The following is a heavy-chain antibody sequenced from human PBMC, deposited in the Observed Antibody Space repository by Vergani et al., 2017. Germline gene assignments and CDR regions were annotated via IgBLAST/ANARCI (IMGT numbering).Heavy chain of an antibody. Sequence: QVQLVQSGAEVKKPGASVNVSCKASGYTFTSYGISWVRQAPGQGLEWMGWIRAYNGNTNNAQKLQGRVTMTTDTSTSTAYMELRSLRSDDTAVYYCARDPDIVVVPAAPYYYYYYGMDVWGQGTTVTVSS. V-gene: IGHV1-18*04. CDR3: ARDPDIVVVPAAPYYYYYYGMDV. D-gene: IGHD2-2*01. CDR1: GYTFTSYG. CDR2: IRAYNGNT. J-gene: IGHJ6*02.